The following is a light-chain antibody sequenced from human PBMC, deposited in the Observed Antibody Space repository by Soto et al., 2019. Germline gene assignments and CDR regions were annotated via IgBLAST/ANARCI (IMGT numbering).Light chain of an antibody. V-gene: IGKV3-20*01. Sequence: VLTQSPATLSVSPGDRATLSCRASQSVSNNLAWYQQRPGQAPRLLIYDASSRATGIPDRFSGGGSGTDFTLTISRLEPEDFAVYYCQQFSSYPLTFGGGTKVDIK. J-gene: IGKJ4*01. CDR2: DAS. CDR1: QSVSNN. CDR3: QQFSSYPLT.